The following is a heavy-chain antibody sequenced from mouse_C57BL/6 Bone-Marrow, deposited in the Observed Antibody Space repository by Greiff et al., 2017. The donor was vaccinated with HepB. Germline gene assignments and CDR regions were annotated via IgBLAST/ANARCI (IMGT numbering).Heavy chain of an antibody. CDR1: GFNIKDDY. V-gene: IGHV14-4*01. CDR3: TTSGVITTYFDV. J-gene: IGHJ1*03. D-gene: IGHD2-4*01. Sequence: EVQLQQSGAELVRPGASVKLSCTASGFNIKDDYMHWVKQRPEQGLEWIGWIDPENGDTEYASKFQGKATITADTSSNTAYLQLSRLTSEDTAVYYCTTSGVITTYFDVWGTGTTVTVSS. CDR2: IDPENGDT.